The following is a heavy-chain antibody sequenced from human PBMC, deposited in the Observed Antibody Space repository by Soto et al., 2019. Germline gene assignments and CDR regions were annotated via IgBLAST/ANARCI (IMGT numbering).Heavy chain of an antibody. J-gene: IGHJ6*02. CDR2: IYPGDPDT. CDR1: GYSFTSYW. CDR3: ARVEMATIRHYYYGMDV. Sequence: PGESLKISCKGSGYSFTSYWIGWVRQMPGKGLEWMGIIYPGDPDTRYSPSFQGQVTISADKSISTAYLQWSSLKASDTAMYYCARVEMATIRHYYYGMDVWGQGTTVTVSS. V-gene: IGHV5-51*01. D-gene: IGHD5-12*01.